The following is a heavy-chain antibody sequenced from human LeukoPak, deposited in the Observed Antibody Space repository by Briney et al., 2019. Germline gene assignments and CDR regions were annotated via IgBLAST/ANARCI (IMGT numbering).Heavy chain of an antibody. D-gene: IGHD2-21*02. CDR2: IYHTGST. V-gene: IGHV4-4*02. CDR3: ARGRRVSVTLCPFFDY. CDR1: GGSISSSNW. J-gene: IGHJ4*02. Sequence: SGTLSLTCTVSGGSISSSNWWSWVRQSPGKGLEWIGEIYHTGSTNYNPSLKSRLSMSRDKSKNQFSLKLSSVTAADTAVYYCARGRRVSVTLCPFFDYWGQGTLVTVSS.